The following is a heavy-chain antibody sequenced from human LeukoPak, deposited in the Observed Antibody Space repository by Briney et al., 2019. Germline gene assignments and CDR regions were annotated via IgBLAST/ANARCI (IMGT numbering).Heavy chain of an antibody. J-gene: IGHJ4*02. CDR3: VRHLSDITSCPNY. D-gene: IGHD2-2*01. CDR1: GYSVTSYW. CDR2: IDPSDSYN. Sequence: SGESLNNSCKASGYSVTSYWITWVRQMPGKGLECMGKIDPSDSYNYYSPSFQGQVTISADKSIRTAYLQWNSLKASDTAIYYCVRHLSDITSCPNYWGPGTLITVAS. V-gene: IGHV5-10-1*04.